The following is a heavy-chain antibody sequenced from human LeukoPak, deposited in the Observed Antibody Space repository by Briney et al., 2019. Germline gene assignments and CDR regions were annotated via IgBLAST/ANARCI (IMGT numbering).Heavy chain of an antibody. CDR2: IYYSGST. CDR3: ARMGADYSWYVDY. CDR1: GGSIRSSSYY. V-gene: IGHV4-39*07. J-gene: IGHJ4*02. D-gene: IGHD1-26*01. Sequence: SETLSLTCTVSGGSIRSSSYYWGWIRQPSGKGLEWIGSIYYSGSTYYNPSLKSRVTISLDTSKNQFSLKLSSVTAADTAVFYCARMGADYSWYVDYWGRGTLVTVSS.